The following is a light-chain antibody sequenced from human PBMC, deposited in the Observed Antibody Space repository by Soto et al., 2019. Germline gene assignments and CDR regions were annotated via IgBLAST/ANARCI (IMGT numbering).Light chain of an antibody. J-gene: IGKJ2*01. CDR3: QQYDSSPYT. V-gene: IGKV3-20*01. CDR1: QSVSNSY. Sequence: EIVLTQSPGTLSLSPGERVTLSCRASQSVSNSYLAWYQQKPGQAPRLLIYGASSRATGIPDRFSGSGSGTDCTLTISRLEPEDFAVYYCQQYDSSPYTFGQGTKLEIK. CDR2: GAS.